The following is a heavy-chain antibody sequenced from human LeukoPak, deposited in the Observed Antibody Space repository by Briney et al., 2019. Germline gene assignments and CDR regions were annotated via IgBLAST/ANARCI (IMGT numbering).Heavy chain of an antibody. CDR3: ARRITMVRGVIMKLHYYFDY. D-gene: IGHD3-10*01. CDR1: GGSFSGYY. Sequence: SETLSLTCAVYGGSFSGYYWSWIRQPPGKGLEWIGEINHSGSTNYNPSLKSRVTISVDTSKNQFSLKLSSVTAADTAVYYCARRITMVRGVIMKLHYYFDYWGQGTLVTVSS. V-gene: IGHV4-34*01. CDR2: INHSGST. J-gene: IGHJ4*02.